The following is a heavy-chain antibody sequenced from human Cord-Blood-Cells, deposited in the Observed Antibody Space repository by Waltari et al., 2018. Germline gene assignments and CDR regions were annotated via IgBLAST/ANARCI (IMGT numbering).Heavy chain of an antibody. CDR2: IYYSGAP. CDR3: ARQGVATTDYYYYGMDV. J-gene: IGHJ6*02. CDR1: GGSISSSSYY. D-gene: IGHD5-12*01. V-gene: IGHV4-39*01. Sequence: QLQLQESGPGLVKPSETLSLTCTVSGGSISSSSYYWGWIRQPPGKGLEWIGSIYYSGAPYSNPPLKSRVTISVDTSKNQFSLKLSSVTAADTAVYYCARQGVATTDYYYYGMDVWGQGTTVTVSS.